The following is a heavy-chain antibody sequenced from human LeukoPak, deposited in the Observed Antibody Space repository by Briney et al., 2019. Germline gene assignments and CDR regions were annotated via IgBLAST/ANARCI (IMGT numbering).Heavy chain of an antibody. J-gene: IGHJ4*02. CDR1: GFTFSSYA. CDR3: ASGYSGYSLNGDFDY. V-gene: IGHV3-30-3*01. D-gene: IGHD5-12*01. Sequence: GRSLRLSCAASGFTFSSYAMHWVRQAPGKGLEWVAVISYDGSNKYYADSVEGRFTISRDNSKNTLYLQMNSLRAEDTAVYYCASGYSGYSLNGDFDYWGQGTLVTVSS. CDR2: ISYDGSNK.